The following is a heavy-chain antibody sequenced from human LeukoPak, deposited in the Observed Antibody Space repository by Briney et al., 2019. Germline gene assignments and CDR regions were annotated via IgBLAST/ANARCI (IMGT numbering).Heavy chain of an antibody. J-gene: IGHJ4*02. Sequence: PSETLSLTCTVSGGSVSSGSYYWSWIRQPPGKGLEWIGYIYYSGSTNYNPSLKSRVTISVDTSKNQSSLKLSSVTAADTAVYYCAREKRAVAGFYFDYWAQGTLVTVSS. V-gene: IGHV4-61*01. CDR2: IYYSGST. CDR1: GGSVSSGSYY. D-gene: IGHD6-19*01. CDR3: AREKRAVAGFYFDY.